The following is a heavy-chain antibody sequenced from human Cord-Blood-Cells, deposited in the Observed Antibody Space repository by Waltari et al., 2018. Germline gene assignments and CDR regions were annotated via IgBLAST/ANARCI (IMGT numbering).Heavy chain of an antibody. Sequence: EVQLLESGGGLVQPGGSLRLSCAASGFTFSSYALSWVRQAPGKGLEWVSAISGSGGSTYYADSVKGRFTISRDNSKNTLYLQMNSLRAEDTAVYYCAKDRKVTMVRGVINYWGQGTLVTVSS. CDR3: AKDRKVTMVRGVINY. D-gene: IGHD3-10*01. CDR1: GFTFSSYA. J-gene: IGHJ4*02. V-gene: IGHV3-23*01. CDR2: ISGSGGST.